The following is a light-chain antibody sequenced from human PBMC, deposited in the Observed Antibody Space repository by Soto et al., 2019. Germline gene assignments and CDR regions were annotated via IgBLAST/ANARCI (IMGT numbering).Light chain of an antibody. Sequence: QSALTQPPSASGSPGQSVTISCTGTSSDVGGYNYVSWYQQHPGKAPKLMIYEVNKRPSGVPDRFSGSKSGNTASLTVTGLQAEDEADYSCNSYEGSNNLIFGGGTKLTVL. CDR1: SSDVGGYNY. V-gene: IGLV2-8*01. CDR2: EVN. J-gene: IGLJ2*01. CDR3: NSYEGSNNLI.